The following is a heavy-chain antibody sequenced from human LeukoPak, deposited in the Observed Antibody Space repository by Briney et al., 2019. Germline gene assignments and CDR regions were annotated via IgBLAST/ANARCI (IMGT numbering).Heavy chain of an antibody. CDR1: GFTFSSYE. CDR2: ISSSGSTI. Sequence: GGSLRLSCAASGFTFSSYEMNWVRQAPGKGLEWVSYISSSGSTIYYADSVKGRFTISRDNAKNSLYLQMNSLRAEDTAVYYCAKDEITMVRGVISDLDYWGQGTLVTVSS. CDR3: AKDEITMVRGVISDLDY. D-gene: IGHD3-10*01. V-gene: IGHV3-48*03. J-gene: IGHJ4*02.